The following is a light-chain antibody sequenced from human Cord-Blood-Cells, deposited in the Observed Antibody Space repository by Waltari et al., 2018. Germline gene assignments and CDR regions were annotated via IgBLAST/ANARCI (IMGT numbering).Light chain of an antibody. V-gene: IGLV2-14*01. J-gene: IGLJ1*01. CDR1: SSDVGGYNY. CDR2: DVS. Sequence: QSALTQPASVSGSPGQSITISCTGTSSDVGGYNYVSWYQQHPGQAPKLTIYDVSNRPSGFSNRFSGSKSGNTASLTISGLRAEDEADYYCSSYTSSSTLVVFGTGTKVTVL. CDR3: SSYTSSSTLVV.